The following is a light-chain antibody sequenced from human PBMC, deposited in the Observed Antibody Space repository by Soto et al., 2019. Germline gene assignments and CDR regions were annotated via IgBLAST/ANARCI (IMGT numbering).Light chain of an antibody. Sequence: DIPMTQSPSTLSASVGDRVTITCRASQSISSWLAWYQQKPGKAPKLLIYDASSLDSGVTSRFSGSGSGTEFTLTISSLQPDDFATYYCHQYNNYPWTFGQGTKVEIK. CDR1: QSISSW. CDR2: DAS. V-gene: IGKV1-5*01. CDR3: HQYNNYPWT. J-gene: IGKJ1*01.